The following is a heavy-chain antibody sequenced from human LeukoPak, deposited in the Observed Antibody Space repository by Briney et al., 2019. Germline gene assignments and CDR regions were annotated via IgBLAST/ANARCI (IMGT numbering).Heavy chain of an antibody. Sequence: SQTLSLTCTVSGGSISSGGYYWSWIRQPPGKGLEWIGYIYHSGSTYYNPSLKSRVTISVDRSKNQFSLKLSSVTAADTAVYYCARGGIAARPNEFDPWGQGTLVTVSS. CDR1: GGSISSGGYY. J-gene: IGHJ5*02. D-gene: IGHD6-6*01. CDR3: ARGGIAARPNEFDP. V-gene: IGHV4-30-2*01. CDR2: IYHSGST.